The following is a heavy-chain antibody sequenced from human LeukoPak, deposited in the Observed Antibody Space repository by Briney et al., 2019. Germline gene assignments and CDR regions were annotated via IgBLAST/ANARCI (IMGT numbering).Heavy chain of an antibody. V-gene: IGHV1-2*02. CDR1: GYTFTGYY. CDR2: INPSSDAT. Sequence: ASVKVSCKASGYTFTGYYIHWVRQAPGQGLEWMGCINPSSDATTYAQKFQDRVTMTRDTSISTAYMELSRLRSDDTAVYYCARDTEADFWSGYSAFDIWGQGTMVTVSS. CDR3: ARDTEADFWSGYSAFDI. J-gene: IGHJ3*02. D-gene: IGHD3-3*01.